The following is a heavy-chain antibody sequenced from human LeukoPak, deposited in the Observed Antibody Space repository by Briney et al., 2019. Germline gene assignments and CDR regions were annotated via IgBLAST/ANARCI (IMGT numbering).Heavy chain of an antibody. V-gene: IGHV1-2*02. J-gene: IGHJ4*02. CDR2: INPNSGGT. CDR3: ARDPRNYNDSSGYCFLGY. Sequence: ASVKVSCKASGYTFTGYYMHWVRQAPGQGLEWMGWINPNSGGTNYAQKFQGRVTMTRDTSISTAYMELSRLRSDDTAVYYCARDPRNYNDSSGYCFLGYWGQGTLVTVSS. D-gene: IGHD3-22*01. CDR1: GYTFTGYY.